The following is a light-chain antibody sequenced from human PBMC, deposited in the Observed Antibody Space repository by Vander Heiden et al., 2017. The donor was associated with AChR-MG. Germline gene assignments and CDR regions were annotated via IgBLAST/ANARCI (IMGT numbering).Light chain of an antibody. V-gene: IGKV1-33*01. J-gene: IGKJ2*01. Sequence: DIQMTQSPSSLSASVGDRVTITCQASQDISNYLNWYQQKPGKVPKLVIYDASNLETGVPSRFSGGGSGTDFTFTISNLQPEDIATYYCQQDDLFIHTFGQGTKLEIK. CDR1: QDISNY. CDR3: QQDDLFIHT. CDR2: DAS.